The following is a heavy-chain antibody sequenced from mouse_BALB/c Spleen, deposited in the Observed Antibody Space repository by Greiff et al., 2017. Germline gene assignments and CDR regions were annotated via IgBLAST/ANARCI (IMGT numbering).Heavy chain of an antibody. V-gene: IGHV1-87*01. Sequence: VKLMESGAELARPGASVKLSCKASGYTFTSYWMQWVKQRPGQGLEWIGAIYPGDGDTRYTQKFKGKATLTADKSSSTAYMQLSSLASEDSAVYYCARGLRGYYFDYWGQGTTLTVSS. CDR2: IYPGDGDT. CDR1: GYTFTSYW. CDR3: ARGLRGYYFDY. J-gene: IGHJ2*01. D-gene: IGHD2-2*01.